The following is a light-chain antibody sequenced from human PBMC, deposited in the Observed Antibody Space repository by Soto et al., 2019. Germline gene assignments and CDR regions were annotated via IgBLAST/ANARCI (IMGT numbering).Light chain of an antibody. Sequence: QPVLTQPASVSGSPGQSITISCTGTGSDIGNYNYVSWYQQHPGKAPKLMIYGVSNRPSGVSNRFSDSKSGNAASLTISGLQAEDEADYYCSSYTSYTTLWVFGGGTKLTVL. CDR2: GVS. J-gene: IGLJ3*02. CDR1: GSDIGNYNY. CDR3: SSYTSYTTLWV. V-gene: IGLV2-14*01.